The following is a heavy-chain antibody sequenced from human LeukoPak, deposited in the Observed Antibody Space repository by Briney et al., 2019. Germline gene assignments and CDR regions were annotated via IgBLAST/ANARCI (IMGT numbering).Heavy chain of an antibody. Sequence: PGGSLRLSCAASGFSFNSINMHWVRQAPGKGLERVAFIRYDGSDKYFADSVKGRFTISRDNSKNTLYLQMNSLRVEDTAVYYCAKAYNYGFDYWGQGALVTVSS. CDR1: GFSFNSIN. V-gene: IGHV3-30*02. J-gene: IGHJ4*02. CDR2: IRYDGSDK. D-gene: IGHD5-18*01. CDR3: AKAYNYGFDY.